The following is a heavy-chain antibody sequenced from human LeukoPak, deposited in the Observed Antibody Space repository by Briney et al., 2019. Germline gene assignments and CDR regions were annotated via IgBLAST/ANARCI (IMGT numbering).Heavy chain of an antibody. CDR1: GGTFSSHG. CDR2: IITSFGTT. V-gene: IGHV1-69*05. J-gene: IGHJ4*02. D-gene: IGHD5-12*01. CDR3: ARGDSGYDYGFDN. Sequence: ASVKVSCKASGGTFSSHGISWVRQAPGQGLEWVGGIITSFGTTNDAQKFQGRVTITTDESTRTGYMELRSRRSDDTAVYYCARGDSGYDYGFDNWGQGTLVTVSS.